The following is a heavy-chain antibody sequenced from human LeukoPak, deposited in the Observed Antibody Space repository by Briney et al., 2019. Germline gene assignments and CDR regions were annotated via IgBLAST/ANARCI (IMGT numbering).Heavy chain of an antibody. D-gene: IGHD6-13*01. V-gene: IGHV1-69*06. Sequence: SVKVSCKASGGTFSSYAISWVRQAPGQGLDWMGRIIPIFGTANYAQKFQGRVTITADKSTSTAYMELSSLRSEDTAVYYCARNVRIAAAGTGSSGPDYWGQGTLVTVSS. J-gene: IGHJ4*02. CDR1: GGTFSSYA. CDR2: IIPIFGTA. CDR3: ARNVRIAAAGTGSSGPDY.